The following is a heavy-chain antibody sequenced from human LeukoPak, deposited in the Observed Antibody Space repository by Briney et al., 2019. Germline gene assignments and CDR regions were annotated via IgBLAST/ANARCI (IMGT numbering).Heavy chain of an antibody. J-gene: IGHJ4*02. Sequence: GGSLRLSCAASGFTFSSYWMHWVRQAPGKGLVWVSHINGDGGSTTYADSVKGRFTISRDNAKNTLYLQMNSLRAEDTAVFYCTRSLNYGVDYCGQGTLVTVSS. CDR3: TRSLNYGVDY. CDR2: INGDGGST. V-gene: IGHV3-74*03. D-gene: IGHD5-24*01. CDR1: GFTFSSYW.